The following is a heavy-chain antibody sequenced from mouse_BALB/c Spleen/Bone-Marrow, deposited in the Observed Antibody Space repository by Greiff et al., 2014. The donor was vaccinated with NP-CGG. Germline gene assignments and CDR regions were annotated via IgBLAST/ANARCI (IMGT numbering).Heavy chain of an antibody. CDR2: IDPANGNT. D-gene: IGHD1-2*01. CDR3: ARYRLGTYFDY. Sequence: VQLQQSGAELAKPGASVKLSCTASGFNIKDTYMHWVKQRPEQGLEWIGRIDPANGNTKYDPKFQGKATITADTSSNTAYLQLSSLPSEDTAVYYCARYRLGTYFDYWGQGTTLTVSS. CDR1: GFNIKDTY. V-gene: IGHV14-3*02. J-gene: IGHJ2*01.